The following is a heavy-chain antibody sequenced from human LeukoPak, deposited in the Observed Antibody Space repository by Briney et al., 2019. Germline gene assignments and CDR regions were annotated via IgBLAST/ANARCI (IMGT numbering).Heavy chain of an antibody. CDR3: ARGATWFDY. CDR2: ISSSGSTI. D-gene: IGHD1-26*01. J-gene: IGHJ4*02. V-gene: IGHV3-48*03. CDR1: GFTFSSYE. Sequence: GGSLRLSCAASGFTFSSYEMNWVRQAPGKGLEWVSYISSSGSTIYYADSVRGRFTISRDNAKNSLYLQMNSLRAEDTAVYYCARGATWFDYWGQGTLVTVSS.